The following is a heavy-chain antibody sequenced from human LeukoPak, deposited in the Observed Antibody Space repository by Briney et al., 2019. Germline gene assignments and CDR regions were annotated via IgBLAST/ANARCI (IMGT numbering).Heavy chain of an antibody. CDR3: AREYGDTAMVDP. D-gene: IGHD5-18*01. CDR2: ISSSSSYI. CDR1: GFTFSSYS. V-gene: IGHV3-21*01. Sequence: GGSLRLSCAASGFTFSSYSMNWVRQAPGKGLEWVSSISSSSSYIYYADSVKGRFTISRDNATNSLYLQMNSLRAEDTAVYYCAREYGDTAMVDPWGQGTLVTVSS. J-gene: IGHJ5*02.